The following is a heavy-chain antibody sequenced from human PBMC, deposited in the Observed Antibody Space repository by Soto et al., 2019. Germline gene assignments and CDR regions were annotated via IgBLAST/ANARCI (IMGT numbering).Heavy chain of an antibody. CDR1: GGSVSNKTYY. J-gene: IGHJ4*02. CDR3: ARTTAVPNTLRSRYFFDY. V-gene: IGHV4-61*01. Sequence: SETLSLTCSVPGGSVSNKTYYWSWIRQPPGKRLEWIGYVYYSGTTNYNPSLKSRVTISVDLSKNQFSLRLSSVTTADTALYYCARTTAVPNTLRSRYFFDYWGQGILVTVSS. CDR2: VYYSGTT. D-gene: IGHD4-17*01.